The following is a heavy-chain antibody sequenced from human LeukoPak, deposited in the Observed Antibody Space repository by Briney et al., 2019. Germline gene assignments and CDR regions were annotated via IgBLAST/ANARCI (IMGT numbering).Heavy chain of an antibody. D-gene: IGHD6-13*01. J-gene: IGHJ4*02. CDR3: ARVGVIAAAIRTFDY. CDR1: GYTFTSYY. V-gene: IGHV1-46*01. CDR2: INPSGGST. Sequence: GASVKVSCKASGYTFTSYYMHWGRQAPGQGLEWMGVINPSGGSTSYAQKFQGRVTMTRDTPTSTVYMELSSLRSEDTAVYYCARVGVIAAAIRTFDYWGQGTLVTVSS.